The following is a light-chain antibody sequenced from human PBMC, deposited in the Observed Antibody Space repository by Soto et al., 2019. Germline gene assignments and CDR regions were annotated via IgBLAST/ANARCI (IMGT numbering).Light chain of an antibody. J-gene: IGKJ5*01. CDR1: QSVGRDY. CDR2: DAS. V-gene: IGKV3-20*01. CDR3: QQYAASPIT. Sequence: EIVLTQSPNTLSLSPGERATLSCRASQSVGRDYLGWFQQKPGQPPRLLIRDASYRATGIPDRFSGSGSGTDFTLTISRLEPEEFAIYYCQQYAASPITFGQGTRLEIK.